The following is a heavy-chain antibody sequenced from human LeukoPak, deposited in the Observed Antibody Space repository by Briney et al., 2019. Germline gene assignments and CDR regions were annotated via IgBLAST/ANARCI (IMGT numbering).Heavy chain of an antibody. Sequence: PSETLSLTCTVSGGSISSYYWSWIRQPPGKGLEWIGYIYYSGSTNYNPSLKSRVTISVDTSKNQFSLQLNSVTPEDTAVYYCARDLYGDYTNYYYYGMDVWGQGTTVTVSS. J-gene: IGHJ6*02. CDR1: GGSISSYY. D-gene: IGHD4-17*01. CDR2: IYYSGST. V-gene: IGHV4-59*12. CDR3: ARDLYGDYTNYYYYGMDV.